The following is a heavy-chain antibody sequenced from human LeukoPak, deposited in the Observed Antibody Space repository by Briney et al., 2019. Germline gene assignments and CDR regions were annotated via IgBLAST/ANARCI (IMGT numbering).Heavy chain of an antibody. J-gene: IGHJ4*02. CDR1: GFTFSTYG. D-gene: IGHD2-2*01. CDR2: VSYAGSDK. Sequence: GGSLRLSCAASGFTFSTYGMHWVRQAPGKGLEWVAVVSYAGSDKYYADSVKGRFTISRDNSKNTLYLQMNSLRTEDTAVYYCARGFCSSSSCYQGPFDFWGQGTLVTVSS. CDR3: ARGFCSSSSCYQGPFDF. V-gene: IGHV3-30*03.